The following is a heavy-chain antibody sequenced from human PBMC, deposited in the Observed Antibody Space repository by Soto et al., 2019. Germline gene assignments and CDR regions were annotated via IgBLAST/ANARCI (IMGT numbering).Heavy chain of an antibody. CDR3: ARDQRYYGSGSYYSDN. Sequence: QVQLVQSGPEVKKPGASVKVSCKTSGYVFISYGISWVRQAPGHGLERVGWISAYTGKADYAQKFQGRDTMTTETTTSTAFLELWSLRSDDTAVYYCARDQRYYGSGSYYSDNWGQGTLVTVSS. V-gene: IGHV1-18*04. CDR2: ISAYTGKA. J-gene: IGHJ4*02. D-gene: IGHD3-10*01. CDR1: GYVFISYG.